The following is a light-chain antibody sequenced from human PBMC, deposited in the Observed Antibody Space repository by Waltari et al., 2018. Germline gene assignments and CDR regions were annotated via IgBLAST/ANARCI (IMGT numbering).Light chain of an antibody. J-gene: IGLJ2*01. V-gene: IGLV4-69*01. CDR3: QTWGTVIQV. Sequence: QLALPQSPSASASLGASVKLTCTLSGGQINYAIAWHQQQPENGPRSFMKLHSDGSHNKGDGIPDRFACSSSGAERYLTISSLQSEDEADDYFQTWGTVIQVFGRGTKLTFL. CDR2: LHSDGSH. CDR1: GGQINYA.